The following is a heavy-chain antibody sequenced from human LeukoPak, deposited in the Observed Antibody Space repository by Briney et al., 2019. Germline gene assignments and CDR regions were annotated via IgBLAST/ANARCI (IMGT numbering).Heavy chain of an antibody. CDR2: ISSSGSTI. J-gene: IGHJ4*02. CDR1: GFTSSSYE. Sequence: AGGSLRLSCAASGFTSSSYEMNWVRQAPGKGLEWVSYISSSGSTIYYADSVKGRFTISRDNAKNSLYLQMNSLRAEDTAVYYCARENDYGDYWGQGTLVTVSS. CDR3: ARENDYGDY. V-gene: IGHV3-48*03.